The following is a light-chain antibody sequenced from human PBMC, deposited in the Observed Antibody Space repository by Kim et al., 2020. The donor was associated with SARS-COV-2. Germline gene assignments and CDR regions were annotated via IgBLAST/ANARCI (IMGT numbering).Light chain of an antibody. V-gene: IGLV3-27*01. Sequence: VFPGQSARITCSGAVLAITYSRWFHQKPRPAPVLVISTDRARPSGTPERFSGSSSGTTVTLPIGGAQVEDEADYSCYSAAANHRGLFGTGTKVTVL. CDR2: TDR. J-gene: IGLJ1*01. CDR3: YSAAANHRGL. CDR1: VLAITY.